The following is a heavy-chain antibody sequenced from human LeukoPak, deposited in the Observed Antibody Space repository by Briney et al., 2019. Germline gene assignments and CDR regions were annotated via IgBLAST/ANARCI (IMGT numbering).Heavy chain of an antibody. CDR2: IWYDGSNK. CDR3: ARDKRLAVAGVFDY. Sequence: GGSLRLSCAASGFTFSSYALNWVRQAPGKGLEWVAVIWYDGSNKYYADSVKGRFTISRDNSKNTLYLQMNSLRAEDTAVYYCARDKRLAVAGVFDYWGQGTLVTVSS. D-gene: IGHD6-19*01. CDR1: GFTFSSYA. J-gene: IGHJ4*02. V-gene: IGHV3-33*08.